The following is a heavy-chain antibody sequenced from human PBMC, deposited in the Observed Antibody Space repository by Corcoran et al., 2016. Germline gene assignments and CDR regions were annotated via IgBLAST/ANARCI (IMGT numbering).Heavy chain of an antibody. J-gene: IGHJ6*02. CDR1: GFTFSNAW. Sequence: EVQLVESGGGLVKPGGSLRLSCAASGFTFSNAWMSWVRQAPGKGLEWVGRIKSKTDGGTTDYAAPVKGRFTISRDDSKNTLYLQMNSLKTEDTAVYYRTTDLPPDYSNLFPWGYYYYGMDVWGQGTTVTVSS. CDR3: TTDLPPDYSNLFPWGYYYYGMDV. CDR2: IKSKTDGGTT. D-gene: IGHD4-4*01. V-gene: IGHV3-15*01.